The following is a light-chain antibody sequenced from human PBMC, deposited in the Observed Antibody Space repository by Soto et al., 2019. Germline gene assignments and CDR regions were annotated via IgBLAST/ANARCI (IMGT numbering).Light chain of an antibody. Sequence: DIQMTQSPSSLSASVGDRFTITCLSSQSISSYLNWYQQKPGKAPKLLIYAASSLQSGVQSRFSGSGSGTDFTLTISSLQPEDFATYYCQQSYSTPITFGQGTRLEIK. V-gene: IGKV1-39*01. CDR2: AAS. CDR3: QQSYSTPIT. J-gene: IGKJ5*01. CDR1: QSISSY.